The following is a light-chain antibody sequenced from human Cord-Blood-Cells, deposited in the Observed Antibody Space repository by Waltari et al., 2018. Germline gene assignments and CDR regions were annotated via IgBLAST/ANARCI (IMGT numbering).Light chain of an antibody. V-gene: IGKV1-33*01. Sequence: DIQMTQSPSSLSASVGDRLTITCQATQDISNYLNWYQQKPGKDPKLLIYDASNLETGVPSRFSGSGSGTDFTFNISSLQPEDIATYYCQKYDNLPFTFGPGTKVDIK. CDR2: DAS. J-gene: IGKJ3*01. CDR3: QKYDNLPFT. CDR1: QDISNY.